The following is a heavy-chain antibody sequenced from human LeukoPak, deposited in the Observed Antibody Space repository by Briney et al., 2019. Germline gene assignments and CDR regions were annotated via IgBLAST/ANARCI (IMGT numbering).Heavy chain of an antibody. V-gene: IGHV4-59*08. J-gene: IGHJ5*01. D-gene: IGHD3-9*01. CDR2: LYYSGST. Sequence: PETLSLPCTVFGDYLTWYYRAWIRQPPGEALEWIGNLYYSGSTNYSPSLKSRVTISLDKSKTQFFLKLSSVAAADTAVYYCARLSNYGILTGNSWFDSWGQGTLVTVSS. CDR1: GDYLTWYY. CDR3: ARLSNYGILTGNSWFDS.